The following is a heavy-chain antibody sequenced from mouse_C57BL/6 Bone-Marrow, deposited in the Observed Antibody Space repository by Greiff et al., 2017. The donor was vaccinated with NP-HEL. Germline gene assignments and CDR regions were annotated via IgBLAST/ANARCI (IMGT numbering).Heavy chain of an antibody. J-gene: IGHJ1*03. D-gene: IGHD1-1*01. CDR3: TTTVVADWYFDV. V-gene: IGHV14-1*01. CDR2: IDPEDGDT. CDR1: GFNIKDYY. Sequence: VQLQQSGAELVRPGASVKLSCTASGFNIKDYYMHWVKQRPEQGLEWIGRIDPEDGDTEYAPKFQGKATMTADTSSNTADLQLSSLTSEDTAVYYCTTTVVADWYFDVWGTGTTVTVSS.